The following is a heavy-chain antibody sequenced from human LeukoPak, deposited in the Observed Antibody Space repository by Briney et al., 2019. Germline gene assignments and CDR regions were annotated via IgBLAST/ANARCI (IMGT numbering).Heavy chain of an antibody. J-gene: IGHJ5*02. CDR2: IDPSDSYT. V-gene: IGHV5-10-1*01. D-gene: IGHD1-26*01. CDR1: GYXFTSFW. Sequence: GESLKISCHASGYXFTSFWITWVRQMPGKGLEWMGRIDPSDSYTNYSPSFQGHVTISADKSISTAYLQWSSLKASDTAMYYCARHVIYRIDPWGQGTLVTVSS. CDR3: ARHVIYRIDP.